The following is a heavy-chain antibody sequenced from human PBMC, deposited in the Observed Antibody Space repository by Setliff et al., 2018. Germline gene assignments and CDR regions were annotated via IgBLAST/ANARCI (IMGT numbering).Heavy chain of an antibody. D-gene: IGHD3-10*01. CDR1: GGTFSSYA. Sequence: GASVKVSCKASGGTFSSYAISWVRQAPGQGLEWMGGINPSGGSTSYAQKFQGRVTMTRDTSISTAYMELSRLRSDDTAVYYCARGTLWFGEPYYGMDVWGQGTTVTVSS. CDR2: INPSGGST. CDR3: ARGTLWFGEPYYGMDV. J-gene: IGHJ6*02. V-gene: IGHV1-8*02.